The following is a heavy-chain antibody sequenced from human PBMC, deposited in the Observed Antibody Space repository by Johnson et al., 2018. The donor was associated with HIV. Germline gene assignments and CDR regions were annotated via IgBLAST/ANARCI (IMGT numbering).Heavy chain of an antibody. Sequence: VQLVESGGGLVQPGGSLRLSCAASGFIFSSYWMSWVRQAPGKGLEWVANIKQDGSEKYYADSVKGRFTISRDNSKNTLYLQMNSLRAEDTAVYYCAKDRVRDAFDIWGQGTMVTVSS. CDR2: IKQDGSEK. J-gene: IGHJ3*02. CDR3: AKDRVRDAFDI. V-gene: IGHV3-7*01. CDR1: GFIFSSYW. D-gene: IGHD3-10*01.